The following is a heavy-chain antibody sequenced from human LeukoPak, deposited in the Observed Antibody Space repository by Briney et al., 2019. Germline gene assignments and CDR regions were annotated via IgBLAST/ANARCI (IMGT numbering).Heavy chain of an antibody. D-gene: IGHD2-8*01. CDR2: INHSGST. CDR3: ASRLANAPFDY. CDR1: GGSFSGYY. V-gene: IGHV4-34*01. J-gene: IGHJ4*02. Sequence: SSETLSLTCAVYGGSFSGYYWSWIRQPPGKGLEWIGEINHSGSTNYNPSLKSRVTISVDTSKNQFSLKLSSVTAADTAVYYCASRLANAPFDYWGQGTLVTVSS.